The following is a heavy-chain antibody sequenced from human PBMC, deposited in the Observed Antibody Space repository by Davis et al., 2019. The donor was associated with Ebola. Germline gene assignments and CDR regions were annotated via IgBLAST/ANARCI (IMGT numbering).Heavy chain of an antibody. CDR2: INAGNGNT. D-gene: IGHD3-10*01. Sequence: ASVKVSCKASGYTFTSYAMHWVRQAPGQRLEWMGWINAGNGNTKYSQKFQGRVTITRDTSANTAYMELSSLRSEDTAVYYCAADEGEILWFGELNVWGQGTTVTVSS. J-gene: IGHJ6*02. V-gene: IGHV1-3*01. CDR1: GYTFTSYA. CDR3: AADEGEILWFGELNV.